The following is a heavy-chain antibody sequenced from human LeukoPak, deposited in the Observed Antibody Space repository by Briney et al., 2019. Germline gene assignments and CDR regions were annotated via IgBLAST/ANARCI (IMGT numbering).Heavy chain of an antibody. CDR1: GFTFDDYA. CDR3: ARRLGYCSSTSCLPAHYYGMDV. Sequence: GGSLRLSCAASGFTFDDYAMHWVRQAPGKGLEWVSGISWNSGSIGYADSVKGRFTISRDNPKNTLYLQMNSLRAEDTAVYYCARRLGYCSSTSCLPAHYYGMDVWGQGTTVTVSS. V-gene: IGHV3-9*01. J-gene: IGHJ6*02. CDR2: ISWNSGSI. D-gene: IGHD2-2*01.